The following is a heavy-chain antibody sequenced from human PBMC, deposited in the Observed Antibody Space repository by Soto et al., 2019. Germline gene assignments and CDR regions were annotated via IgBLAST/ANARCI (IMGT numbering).Heavy chain of an antibody. CDR1: GFTFNRYG. CDR2: ISFDGSDK. Sequence: QMQLVESGGGVVQPGRSLRLSCVASGFTFNRYGMHWVRQAPGKGLEWVALISFDGSDKFYLDSVKGRFTLSRDNSKNTMFLQMNNLRSEDTALYYCAKDRTTGTQGIFYGLDVWGQGTTVTVSS. CDR3: AKDRTTGTQGIFYGLDV. D-gene: IGHD4-4*01. J-gene: IGHJ6*01. V-gene: IGHV3-30*18.